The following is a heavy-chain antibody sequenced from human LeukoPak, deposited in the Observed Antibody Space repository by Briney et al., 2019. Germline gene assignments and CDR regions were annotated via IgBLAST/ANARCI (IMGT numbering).Heavy chain of an antibody. V-gene: IGHV4-34*01. D-gene: IGHD1-26*01. Sequence: SETLSLTCAVYGGSFSDYYWSWIRQPPGKGLEWIGAINHSGSTNYNPSLKSRVTISVDTSKNQFSLKLGSVTAADTAVYYCAREGSGSSDWGQGTLVTVSS. CDR3: AREGSGSSD. CDR1: GGSFSDYY. J-gene: IGHJ4*02. CDR2: INHSGST.